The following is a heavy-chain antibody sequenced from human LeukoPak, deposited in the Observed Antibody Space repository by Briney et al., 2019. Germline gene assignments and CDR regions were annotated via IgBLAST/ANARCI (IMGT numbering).Heavy chain of an antibody. D-gene: IGHD3-10*01. CDR3: AGDNAGSWGSIGELFL. CDR1: GFTFSSYV. Sequence: GGSLRLSCAASGFTFSSYVMHWARQAPGKGLEWVAVISYDGSNNYYADSVKGRFTISRDNSKNTLYLQMNSLRAEDTAVYYCAGDNAGSWGSIGELFLWGERPLVTVST. J-gene: IGHJ4*02. V-gene: IGHV3-30-3*01. CDR2: ISYDGSNN.